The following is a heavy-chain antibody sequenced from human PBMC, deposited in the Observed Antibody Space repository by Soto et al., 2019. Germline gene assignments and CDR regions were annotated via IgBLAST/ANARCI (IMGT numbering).Heavy chain of an antibody. Sequence: LSETLSLTCTVSGGSISSYYWSWIRQPPGKGLEWIGYIYYSGSTNYNPSLKSRVTISVDTSKNQFSLKLSSVTAADTAVYYCARVPTHYDFWSGKPRKDYYYYYYMDVWGKGTTVTVSS. J-gene: IGHJ6*03. CDR2: IYYSGST. D-gene: IGHD3-3*01. CDR3: ARVPTHYDFWSGKPRKDYYYYYYMDV. CDR1: GGSISSYY. V-gene: IGHV4-59*01.